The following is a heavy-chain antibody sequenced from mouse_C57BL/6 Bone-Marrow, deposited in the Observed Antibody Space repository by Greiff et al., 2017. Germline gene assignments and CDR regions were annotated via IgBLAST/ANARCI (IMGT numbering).Heavy chain of an antibody. CDR3: ARHAGGGYYVGFAY. V-gene: IGHV5-6*01. Sequence: EVQVVESGGDLVKPGGSLKLSCAASGFTFSSYGMSWVRQTPDKRLEWVATISSGGSYTYYPDSVKGRFTISRDNAKNTLYLQMSRLKSEDTAVYYGARHAGGGYYVGFAYWGQGTLVTVSA. CDR2: ISSGGSYT. CDR1: GFTFSSYG. J-gene: IGHJ3*01. D-gene: IGHD2-3*01.